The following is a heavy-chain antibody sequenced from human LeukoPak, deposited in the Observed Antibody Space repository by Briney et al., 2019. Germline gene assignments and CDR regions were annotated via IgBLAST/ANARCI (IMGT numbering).Heavy chain of an antibody. D-gene: IGHD2-15*01. CDR1: GGSISSGGYS. J-gene: IGHJ3*02. V-gene: IGHV4-30-2*01. Sequence: SETLSLTCAVSGGSISSGGYSWSWIRQPPGKGLEWIVYIYHSGSTYYNQSLKSRLTISVDRSKNQFSLKLSSVTAADTAVYYCARDSPRYCSGGSCYAFDIWGQGTMVTVSS. CDR3: ARDSPRYCSGGSCYAFDI. CDR2: IYHSGST.